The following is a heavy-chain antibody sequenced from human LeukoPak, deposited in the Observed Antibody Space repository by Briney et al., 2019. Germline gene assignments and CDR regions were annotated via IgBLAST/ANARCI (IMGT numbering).Heavy chain of an antibody. CDR3: ARDLTSIAVALFDY. Sequence: GGSLRLSCAGPGFTFSSYWMHWVCQAPGEGLVWVSRINSDGSSTSYADSVKGRFTISRDNAKNTLYLQMNSLRAEDTAVYYCARDLTSIAVALFDYWGQGTLVTVSS. V-gene: IGHV3-74*01. D-gene: IGHD6-19*01. CDR1: GFTFSSYW. J-gene: IGHJ4*02. CDR2: INSDGSST.